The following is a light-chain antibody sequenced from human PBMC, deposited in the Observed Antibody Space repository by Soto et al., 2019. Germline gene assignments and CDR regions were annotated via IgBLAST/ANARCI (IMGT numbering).Light chain of an antibody. Sequence: EIVLTQSPGTLSLSPGERATLSCRASQSVSSSYLAWYQQKPGQAPRLLIYGASSRATGIPDMFSGGGSGTDFTLGISRLEPEDSAVYYCQHYGSSRTFGQGTKVEIK. J-gene: IGKJ1*01. CDR1: QSVSSSY. V-gene: IGKV3-20*01. CDR3: QHYGSSRT. CDR2: GAS.